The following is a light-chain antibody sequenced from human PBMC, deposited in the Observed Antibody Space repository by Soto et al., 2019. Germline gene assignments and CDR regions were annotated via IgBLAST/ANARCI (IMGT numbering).Light chain of an antibody. CDR3: QQYGSSPQSFT. V-gene: IGKV3-20*01. J-gene: IGKJ3*01. CDR1: QSVSSSY. CDR2: GAS. Sequence: EIVLTQSPGTLSLSPGERATLSCRASQSVSSSYLAWYQQKPGQAPRLLIYGASSRATGIPDRFSGSGSGTDFTLTISRLEPEDLAVYYCQQYGSSPQSFTCGPGTKVDIK.